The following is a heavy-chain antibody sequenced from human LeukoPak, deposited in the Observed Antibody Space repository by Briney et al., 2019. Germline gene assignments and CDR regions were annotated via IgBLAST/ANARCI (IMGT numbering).Heavy chain of an antibody. CDR1: GYSISSGYY. Sequence: SETLSLTCTVSGYSISSGYYWGWIRQPPGKGLEWIGSIYHSGSTNYTPSLKSRVTLAVDTAKQQFSLNLRSVTAADTAVYYCARVGSYDLWSGYTFNWFDPWGQGTLVTVSS. V-gene: IGHV4-38-2*02. CDR3: ARVGSYDLWSGYTFNWFDP. D-gene: IGHD3-3*01. CDR2: IYHSGST. J-gene: IGHJ5*02.